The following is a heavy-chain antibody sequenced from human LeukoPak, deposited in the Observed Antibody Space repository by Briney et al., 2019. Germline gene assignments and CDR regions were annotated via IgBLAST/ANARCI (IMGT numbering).Heavy chain of an antibody. CDR3: ARDSGDGSGSFDY. V-gene: IGHV3-11*06. CDR2: ISSSSSYI. D-gene: IGHD3-10*01. CDR1: GFTFSDYY. Sequence: GGSLRLSCAASGFTFSDYYMSWIRQAPGKGLEWVSSISSSSSYIYYADSVKGRFTISRDNAKNSLYLQMNSLRAEDTAVYYCARDSGDGSGSFDYWGQGTLVTVSS. J-gene: IGHJ4*02.